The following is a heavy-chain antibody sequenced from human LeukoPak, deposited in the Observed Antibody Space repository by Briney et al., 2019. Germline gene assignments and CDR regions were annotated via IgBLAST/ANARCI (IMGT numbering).Heavy chain of an antibody. V-gene: IGHV4-39*01. CDR3: ARGRYYGSGSTNNWFDP. CDR2: IYYGGST. CDR1: GGSISSSSYY. J-gene: IGHJ5*02. Sequence: SETLSLTCTVSGGSISSSSYYWGWIRQPPGKGLEWVGSIYYGGSTYYNPSLKSRVTISVDTSKNQFSLKLSSVTAADTAVHYCARGRYYGSGSTNNWFDPWGQGTLVTVSS. D-gene: IGHD3-10*01.